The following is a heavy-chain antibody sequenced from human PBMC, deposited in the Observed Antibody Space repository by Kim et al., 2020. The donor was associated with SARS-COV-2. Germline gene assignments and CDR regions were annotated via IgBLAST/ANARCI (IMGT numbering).Heavy chain of an antibody. CDR3: STDHLPSGFYDFDS. V-gene: IGHV3-23*01. Sequence: GGSLRLSCTASGFTFSSRSMSWVRQAPGKGLEWVASVNNDGNAYYADSAKGRLSISSGINTDTLSLLINSLRAEETAPDYCSTDHLPSGFYDFDSSGHGT. CDR1: GFTFSSRS. J-gene: IGHJ4*01. CDR2: VNNDGNA. D-gene: IGHD3-22*01.